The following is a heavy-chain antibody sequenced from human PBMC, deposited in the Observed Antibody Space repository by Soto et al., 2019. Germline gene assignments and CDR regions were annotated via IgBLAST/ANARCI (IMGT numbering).Heavy chain of an antibody. Sequence: QVQLMQSGAEVKKPGASVKVSCKPSGYTFTSYGITWVRQAPGQGLEWMGWISAYNGNTNYAQKFQCRVTMTTDTSTSTAYMELRSLGSDDTAVYYCASGWFGEFVYQFDYWGQGTLVTVSS. V-gene: IGHV1-18*01. J-gene: IGHJ4*02. CDR1: GYTFTSYG. CDR2: ISAYNGNT. D-gene: IGHD3-10*01. CDR3: ASGWFGEFVYQFDY.